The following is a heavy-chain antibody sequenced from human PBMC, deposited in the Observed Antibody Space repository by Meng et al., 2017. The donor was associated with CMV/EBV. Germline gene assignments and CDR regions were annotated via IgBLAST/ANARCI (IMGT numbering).Heavy chain of an antibody. CDR3: ARYLSIAAQFPREGMDV. J-gene: IGHJ6*02. D-gene: IGHD6-13*01. CDR1: GFTFSSYS. V-gene: IGHV3-21*01. CDR2: ISSSSSYI. Sequence: GGSLRLSCAASGFTFSSYSMNWVRQAPGKGLEWVSSISSSSSYIYCADSVKGRFTISRDNAKNSLYLQMNSLRAEDTAVYYCARYLSIAAQFPREGMDVWGQGTTVTVSS.